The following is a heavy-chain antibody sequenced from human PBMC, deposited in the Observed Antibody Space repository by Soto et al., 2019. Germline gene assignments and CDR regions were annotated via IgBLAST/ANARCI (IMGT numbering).Heavy chain of an antibody. CDR3: ATAGNYDSSGRDF. Sequence: ASVKVSCRAFGFIFNNYAISWVRQAPGQGLEWMGWISANSGNTNYAQKLQGRVTMTTDTSTSTAYMELRSLRSDDTAVYYCATAGNYDSSGRDFWGQGTLVTVSS. D-gene: IGHD3-22*01. V-gene: IGHV1-18*04. CDR1: GFIFNNYA. J-gene: IGHJ4*02. CDR2: ISANSGNT.